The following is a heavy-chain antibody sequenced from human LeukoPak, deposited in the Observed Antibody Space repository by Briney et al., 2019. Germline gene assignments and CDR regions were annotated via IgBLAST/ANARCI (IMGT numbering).Heavy chain of an antibody. CDR3: AKDQEGSGSYSSY. J-gene: IGHJ4*02. CDR1: AFTFSSYA. D-gene: IGHD1-26*01. Sequence: GVSVTCNSAASAFTFSSYAMSWVRQAQGVGLEWILASSGRGGSTYYAACVKGRCTSSRDNSKNTRYLQMNSLRAEDTAVYYCAKDQEGSGSYSSYWGQGTLVTVSS. V-gene: IGHV3-23*01. CDR2: SSGRGGST.